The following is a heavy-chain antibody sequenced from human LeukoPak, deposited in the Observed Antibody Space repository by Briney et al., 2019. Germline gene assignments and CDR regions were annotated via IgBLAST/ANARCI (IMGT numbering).Heavy chain of an antibody. Sequence: ASVKVSCKASGYTFTGHYMHWVRQAPGPGLEWMGWINSDSGGTKYAQKFQGSVIMTRVTSISTAYMELSRLKSDDTAVYYCARGRVHSWSDAFDIWGQGTTVTVSS. D-gene: IGHD1-1*01. J-gene: IGHJ3*02. V-gene: IGHV1-2*02. CDR3: ARGRVHSWSDAFDI. CDR1: GYTFTGHY. CDR2: INSDSGGT.